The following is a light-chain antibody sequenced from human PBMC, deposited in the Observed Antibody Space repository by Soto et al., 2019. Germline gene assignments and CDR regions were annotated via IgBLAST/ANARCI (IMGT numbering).Light chain of an antibody. Sequence: EIVMTQSPATLSVSPGERATLSCRASQRVSSNLAWYQQKPGQAPRLLIYGASTRATAIPARFSGSGSGTEFTLTISSLQSEDFAVYYCQQYNNWPRTFGVGTKVEIK. CDR2: GAS. CDR3: QQYNNWPRT. CDR1: QRVSSN. V-gene: IGKV3-15*01. J-gene: IGKJ1*01.